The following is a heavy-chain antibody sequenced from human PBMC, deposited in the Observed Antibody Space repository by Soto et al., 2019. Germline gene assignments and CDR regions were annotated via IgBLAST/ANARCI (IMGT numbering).Heavy chain of an antibody. D-gene: IGHD1-20*01. V-gene: IGHV1-18*04. CDR3: GRDPPITGSLRGTPLMDV. CDR2: ISAYNGNT. Sequence: QIQLVQSGAEVRKPGAAVRVSCKASGYSFTTYGISWVRRAPGQGLEWMGWISAYNGNTNYAQKFQGRVTMTTDTSTSTAYMELSSLRSDDTAVYYCGRDPPITGSLRGTPLMDVWGQGATVTVSS. J-gene: IGHJ6*02. CDR1: GYSFTTYG.